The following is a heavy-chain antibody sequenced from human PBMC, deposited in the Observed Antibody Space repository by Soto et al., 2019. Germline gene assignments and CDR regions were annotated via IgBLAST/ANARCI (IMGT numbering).Heavy chain of an antibody. CDR1: GGSISSGGYS. CDR3: TTDGWFGELPSYFVY. CDR2: IYHSGST. D-gene: IGHD3-10*01. V-gene: IGHV4-30-2*01. J-gene: IGHJ4*02. Sequence: PSETLSLTCAVSGGSISSGGYSWSWIRQPPGKGLEWIGYIYHSGSTYYNPSLKSRVTISVDRSKNQFSLKLSSVTAADTAVYYCTTDGWFGELPSYFVYWGQGTLVTVSS.